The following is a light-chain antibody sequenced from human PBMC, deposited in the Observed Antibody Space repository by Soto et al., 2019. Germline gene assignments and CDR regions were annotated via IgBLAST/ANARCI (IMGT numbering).Light chain of an antibody. J-gene: IGKJ1*01. CDR3: QQSDSTPRT. CDR2: DAS. V-gene: IGKV1-39*01. CDR1: QSIGNY. Sequence: DIQVTQSPSSLSASIGDRVTITCRASQSIGNYLNWYQQKQGKAPKLLIYDASSLQSGVPSRFSGSGSGTDLTLTISSLQPEDYATYYCQQSDSTPRTFGQGTKVDVK.